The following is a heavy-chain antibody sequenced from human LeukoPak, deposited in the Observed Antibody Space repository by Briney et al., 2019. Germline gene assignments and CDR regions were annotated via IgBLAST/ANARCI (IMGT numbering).Heavy chain of an antibody. J-gene: IGHJ5*02. D-gene: IGHD2-2*01. V-gene: IGHV3-23*01. CDR2: ITATSSST. CDR1: GFTFSSYG. CDR3: AREIASTWNWFDP. Sequence: PGGSLRLSCAASGFTFSSYGMSWVRQAPGKGLEWVSAITATSSSTHDADSVQGRFTISRDNSKNTLYLQMNSLRPEDTAIYYCAREIASTWNWFDPWGQGTLVTVSS.